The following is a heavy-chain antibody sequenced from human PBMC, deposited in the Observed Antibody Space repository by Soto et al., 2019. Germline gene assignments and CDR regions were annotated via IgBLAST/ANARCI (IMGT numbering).Heavy chain of an antibody. CDR1: GFTFSSYA. Sequence: GGSLRLSCAASGFTFSSYAMNWVRQAPGKGLEWVSGVTGSAGDTWYAGSVKGRFTASRDNSKDTLYLQMNSLRVEDTAVYYCARTAGSNWYLPHWGQGTLVTVSS. J-gene: IGHJ4*02. CDR2: VTGSAGDT. D-gene: IGHD6-13*01. V-gene: IGHV3-23*01. CDR3: ARTAGSNWYLPH.